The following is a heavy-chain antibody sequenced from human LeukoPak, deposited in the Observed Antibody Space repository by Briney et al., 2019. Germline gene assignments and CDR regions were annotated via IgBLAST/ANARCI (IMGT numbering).Heavy chain of an antibody. CDR3: ARTDYGEGTSGFDP. V-gene: IGHV1-18*01. Sequence: ASVKVSCKASGYTFTSYGISWVRQAPGQGLEWMGWISAYNGNTNYAQKLQGRVTMTTDTSTSTAYMELRSLRSDDTAVYYCARTDYGEGTSGFDPWGQGTLVTVSS. CDR1: GYTFTSYG. CDR2: ISAYNGNT. D-gene: IGHD4-17*01. J-gene: IGHJ5*02.